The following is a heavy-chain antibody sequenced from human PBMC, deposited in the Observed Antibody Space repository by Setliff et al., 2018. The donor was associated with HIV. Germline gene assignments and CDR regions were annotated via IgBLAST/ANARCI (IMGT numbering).Heavy chain of an antibody. V-gene: IGHV4-61*03. J-gene: IGHJ4*02. D-gene: IGHD1-1*01. CDR3: AQLGMVDDFVY. Sequence: SETLSLTCTVSGDSVSSRSYYWSWIRQPPGKGLEWIGYIYYSGSTNYNPSLKSRVTISVDTSKNHFSLKLRSVTAADTAVYYCAQLGMVDDFVYWGQGTLVTVSS. CDR1: GDSVSSRSYY. CDR2: IYYSGST.